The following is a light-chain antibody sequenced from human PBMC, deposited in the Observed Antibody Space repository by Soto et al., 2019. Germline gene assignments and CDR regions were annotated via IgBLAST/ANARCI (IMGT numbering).Light chain of an antibody. CDR1: SSDIGSYNL. Sequence: QSALTQPASVSGSPGQSITISCTGTSSDIGSYNLVSWYQHLPGKAPKLIIYEGSKRPSGVSNRFSGSTSGSTASLTISGLQAEDEADYYCCSYAGSTTCVFGGGTKLTVL. J-gene: IGLJ3*02. CDR3: CSYAGSTTCV. V-gene: IGLV2-23*01. CDR2: EGS.